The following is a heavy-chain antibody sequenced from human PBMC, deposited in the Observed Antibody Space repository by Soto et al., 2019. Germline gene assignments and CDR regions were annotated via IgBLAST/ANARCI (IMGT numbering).Heavy chain of an antibody. D-gene: IGHD5-12*01. CDR2: ISSYNGDT. J-gene: IGHJ6*02. Sequence: QVQLVQSGAEVKKPGASVKVSCKASGYTFTRSGISWVRQAPGQGPEGMGWISSYNGDTNYAQTFQGRVTMTTDTSTSTAYMELSSLRSDDTAVYYCAREGVAPYYYSGMDVWGQGTPVTVSS. CDR3: AREGVAPYYYSGMDV. CDR1: GYTFTRSG. V-gene: IGHV1-18*01.